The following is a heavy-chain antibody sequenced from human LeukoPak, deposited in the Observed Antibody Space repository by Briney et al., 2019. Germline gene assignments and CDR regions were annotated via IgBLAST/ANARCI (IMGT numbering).Heavy chain of an antibody. CDR1: GYTFSTYS. CDR3: ARSSNIPFDY. CDR2: INGDTGNT. J-gene: IGHJ4*02. V-gene: IGHV1-3*01. Sequence: ASVKVSCKPSGYTFSTYSIHWVRQAPAQRLEWMGWINGDTGNTMYSQKFQGRVTFTRDTGASTAYMEVSSLRSEDTALYYCARSSNIPFDYWGQGTLVTVSS.